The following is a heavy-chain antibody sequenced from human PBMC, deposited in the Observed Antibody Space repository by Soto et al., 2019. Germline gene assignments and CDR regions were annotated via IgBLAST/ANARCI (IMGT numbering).Heavy chain of an antibody. Sequence: QVQLVESGGGVVQPGRSLRLSCAASGFTFSSYAMHWVRQAPGKGLEWVAVISYDGSNKYYADSVKGRFTISRDNSKNTLYLQMNSLRAEDTAVYYCARDQGVDYDFWSGYYPYWGQGTLVTVSS. V-gene: IGHV3-30-3*01. CDR2: ISYDGSNK. CDR1: GFTFSSYA. CDR3: ARDQGVDYDFWSGYYPY. J-gene: IGHJ4*02. D-gene: IGHD3-3*01.